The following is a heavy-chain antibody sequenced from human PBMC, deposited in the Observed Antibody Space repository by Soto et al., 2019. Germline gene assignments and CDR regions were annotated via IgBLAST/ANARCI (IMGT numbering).Heavy chain of an antibody. Sequence: GGSLRLSCAASGFSLGSYALSWVRQAPGKGLEWVSTISGSDGKTFYADSVKGRFSISRDTSQSTLYLQMNSLRADDTAMYYCARWSYLDYWGQGTRVTVSS. D-gene: IGHD3-3*01. CDR3: ARWSYLDY. V-gene: IGHV3-23*01. CDR2: ISGSDGKT. J-gene: IGHJ4*02. CDR1: GFSLGSYA.